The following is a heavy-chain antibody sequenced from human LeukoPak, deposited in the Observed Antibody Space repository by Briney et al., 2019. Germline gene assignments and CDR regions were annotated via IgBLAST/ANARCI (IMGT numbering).Heavy chain of an antibody. J-gene: IGHJ5*02. CDR3: ASEWEPYGGFDP. Sequence: GXSLRXSCAASGFTFSSYWMHWVRQAPGKGLVWVSRINSDGSSTSYADSVKGRFTISRDNAKNTLYLQMNSLRAEDTAVYYCASEWEPYGGFDPWGQGTLVTVSS. CDR1: GFTFSSYW. D-gene: IGHD1-26*01. V-gene: IGHV3-74*01. CDR2: INSDGSST.